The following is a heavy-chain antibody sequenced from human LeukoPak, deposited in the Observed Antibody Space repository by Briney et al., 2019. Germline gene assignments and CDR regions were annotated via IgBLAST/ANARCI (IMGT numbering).Heavy chain of an antibody. CDR3: ARPVPSRLGWFDP. D-gene: IGHD1-1*01. CDR1: GGSISSSPYY. CDR2: IYYSGST. Sequence: SETLSLTCTVSGGSISSSPYYWGWIRQPPGKGLEWIGTIYYSGSTYYNPSLKSRATISVDTSKNQFSLKLTSVTAADTAVYYCARPVPSRLGWFDPWGQGALVTVSS. J-gene: IGHJ5*02. V-gene: IGHV4-39*01.